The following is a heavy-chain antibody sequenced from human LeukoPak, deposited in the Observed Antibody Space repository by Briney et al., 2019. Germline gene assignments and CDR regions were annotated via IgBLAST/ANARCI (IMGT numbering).Heavy chain of an antibody. CDR2: IYHSGST. V-gene: IGHV4-38-2*01. CDR3: ARLVLARFYDSSGYFDY. J-gene: IGHJ4*02. D-gene: IGHD3-22*01. Sequence: SESLSLTCAVSGYSISSGYYWGWIRQPPGKGLEWIGSIYHSGSTYYNPSLKNRVTISVDTSKNQFSLKLSSVTAADTAVYYCARLVLARFYDSSGYFDYWGQGTLVTVSS. CDR1: GYSISSGYY.